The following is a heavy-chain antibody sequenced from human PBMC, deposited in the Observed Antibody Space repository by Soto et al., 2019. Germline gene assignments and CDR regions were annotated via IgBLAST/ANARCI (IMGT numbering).Heavy chain of an antibody. Sequence: LGESLKISCKGSGYSFTIYWIGWVRQMPGKGLEWMGIIYPGDSDTRYSPSFQGQVTISADKSTSTAYLQWSSLKASDTAMYYCATYYDSIAFDIWGQGTMVTVSS. CDR1: GYSFTIYW. D-gene: IGHD3-22*01. CDR2: IYPGDSDT. V-gene: IGHV5-51*01. CDR3: ATYYDSIAFDI. J-gene: IGHJ3*02.